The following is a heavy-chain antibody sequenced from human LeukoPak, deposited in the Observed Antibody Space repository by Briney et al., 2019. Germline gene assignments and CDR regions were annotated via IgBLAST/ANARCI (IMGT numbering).Heavy chain of an antibody. CDR1: GGTFSSYA. D-gene: IGHD3-9*01. CDR3: ASTTDYDILTGYYYHWYFDL. V-gene: IGHV1-69*04. Sequence: EASVKVSCKAPGGTFSSYAISWVRQAPGQGLEWMGRIIPILGIANYAQKFQGRVTITADKSTSTAYMELSSLRSEDTAVYYCASTTDYDILTGYYYHWYFDLWGRGTLVTVSS. CDR2: IIPILGIA. J-gene: IGHJ2*01.